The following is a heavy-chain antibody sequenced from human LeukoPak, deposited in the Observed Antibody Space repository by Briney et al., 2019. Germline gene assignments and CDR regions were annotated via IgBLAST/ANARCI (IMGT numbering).Heavy chain of an antibody. CDR3: ARGPYDSSRD. CDR2: INHSGNT. D-gene: IGHD3-22*01. J-gene: IGHJ4*02. V-gene: IGHV4-34*01. CDR1: GGSFSGYY. Sequence: PSETLSLTCAVYGGSFSGYYWSWIRQPPGKGLEWIGEINHSGNTNYNPSLKSRVTVSVDTSKSQFSLKLSSVTAADTAVYYCARGPYDSSRDWGQGTLVTVSS.